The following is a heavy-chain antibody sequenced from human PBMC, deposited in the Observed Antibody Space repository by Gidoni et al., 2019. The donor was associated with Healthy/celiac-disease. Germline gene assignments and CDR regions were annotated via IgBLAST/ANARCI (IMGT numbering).Heavy chain of an antibody. V-gene: IGHV3-48*03. D-gene: IGHD3-10*01. Sequence: EVQLVESGGGLVQPGGSLRLSCAASGFTFSSYEMNWVRQAPGKGLEWVSYISSSGSTIYYADAVKGRFTISRDNAKNSLYLQMNSLRAEDTAVYYCARDRYFGELPFDYWGQGTLVTVSS. J-gene: IGHJ4*02. CDR3: ARDRYFGELPFDY. CDR1: GFTFSSYE. CDR2: ISSSGSTI.